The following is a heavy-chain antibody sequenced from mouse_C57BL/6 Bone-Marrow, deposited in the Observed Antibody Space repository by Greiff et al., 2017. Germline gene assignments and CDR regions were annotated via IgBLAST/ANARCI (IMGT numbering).Heavy chain of an antibody. CDR2: IFPGSGST. CDR1: GYTFTSHW. D-gene: IGHD2-1*01. J-gene: IGHJ2*01. V-gene: IGHV1-56*01. CDR3: AREEALLGCFAY. Sequence: QVQLQQSGPELVRPGASVKISCKAPGYTFTSHWMQWVRQRPGQGLEWIGEIFPGSGSTYYNEKFKGKATLTVDTSTSTAYMQLSSLTSEDAAIYFCAREEALLGCFAYWGQGTTLTVSS.